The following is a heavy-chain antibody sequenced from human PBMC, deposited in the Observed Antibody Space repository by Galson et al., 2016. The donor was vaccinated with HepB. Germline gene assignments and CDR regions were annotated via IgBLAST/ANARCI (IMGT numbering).Heavy chain of an antibody. CDR3: ARDNRHWFDP. D-gene: IGHD2/OR15-2a*01. J-gene: IGHJ5*02. V-gene: IGHV1-2*04. CDR1: GYTFPGYY. Sequence: SCKASGYTFPGYYMHWVRQAPGQGLEWMGWINPNSGGTNYAQKFQGWVTMTRDMSISTAYMELSRLRSDDTAVYYCARDNRHWFDPWGQGTLVTVSS. CDR2: INPNSGGT.